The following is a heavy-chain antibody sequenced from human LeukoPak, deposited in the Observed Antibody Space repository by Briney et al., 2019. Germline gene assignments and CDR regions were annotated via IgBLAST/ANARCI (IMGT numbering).Heavy chain of an antibody. D-gene: IGHD3-10*01. V-gene: IGHV4-34*01. CDR1: GGSLSGYY. J-gene: IGHJ3*02. CDR2: INHSGST. Sequence: SETLSLTCAVYGGSLSGYYWSWIRQPPGKGLEWIGEINHSGSTNYNPSLKSRVTISVDTSKNQFPLKLSSVTAADTAVYYCARSYRITMVRGNKAFDIWGQGTMVTVSS. CDR3: ARSYRITMVRGNKAFDI.